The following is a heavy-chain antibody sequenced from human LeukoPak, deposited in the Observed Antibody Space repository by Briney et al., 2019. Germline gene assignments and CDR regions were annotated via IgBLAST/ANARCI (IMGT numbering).Heavy chain of an antibody. CDR2: IKQDGSVK. D-gene: IGHD2-21*01. V-gene: IGHV3-7*03. J-gene: IGHJ4*02. CDR3: ARGVYSSSGPHFDF. CDR1: GFSFSDAW. Sequence: PGGSLRLSCAASGFSFSDAWMNWVRQGPGKGLEWVANIKQDGSVKTYVDSVKGRFTISRDNAKSSLHLQMNSLRAEDTAVYYCARGVYSSSGPHFDFWGQGTLVTVSS.